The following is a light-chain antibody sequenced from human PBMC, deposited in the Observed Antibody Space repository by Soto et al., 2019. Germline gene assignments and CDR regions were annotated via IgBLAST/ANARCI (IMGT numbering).Light chain of an antibody. CDR3: QQYNSYPWK. Sequence: DIQMTQSPSTLSASVGDRVTITCRASQSISSWLAWYQQKPGKARKLLIYKASSLESGVPSRFSGSGPGTEFTLTISSLQPDDFATYYCQQYNSYPWKFGQGTKVEIK. J-gene: IGKJ1*01. V-gene: IGKV1-5*03. CDR1: QSISSW. CDR2: KAS.